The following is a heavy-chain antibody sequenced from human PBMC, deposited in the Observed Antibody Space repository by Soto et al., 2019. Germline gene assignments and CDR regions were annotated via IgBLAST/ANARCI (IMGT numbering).Heavy chain of an antibody. J-gene: IGHJ3*01. CDR3: AKAPGIAARTDAFAV. V-gene: IGHV3-30*18. CDR1: GFTFRKYV. Sequence: QVQLVESGGGVVQPERSLRLSCAASGFTFRKYVMHWVRQAPGKGLEWVAAISYDVSNKYYADSVKGRFTISRDNSKNTLYLQMNSLRGEDSAVYYCAKAPGIAARTDAFAVWGQGTMVTVSS. D-gene: IGHD6-6*01. CDR2: ISYDVSNK.